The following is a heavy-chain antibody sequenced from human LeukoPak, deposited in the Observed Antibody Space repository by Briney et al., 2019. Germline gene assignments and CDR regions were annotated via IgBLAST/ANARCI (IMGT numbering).Heavy chain of an antibody. CDR1: GFTFSSYS. D-gene: IGHD1-1*01. J-gene: IGHJ4*02. V-gene: IGHV3-21*01. CDR3: ASSGLERHPPDY. Sequence: KTGGSLRLSCAASGFTFSSYSMNWVRQAPGKGLEWVSSISSSSSYIYYADSVKGRFTISRDNAKNSLYLQMNSLRAEDTAVYYCASSGLERHPPDYWGKGTLVSVSS. CDR2: ISSSSSYI.